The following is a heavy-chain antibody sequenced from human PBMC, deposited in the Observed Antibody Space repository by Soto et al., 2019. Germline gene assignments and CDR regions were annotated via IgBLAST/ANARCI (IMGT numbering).Heavy chain of an antibody. Sequence: GGSLRLFCAASGFTFSSYSMNWVRQAPGKGLEWVSSISSSSSYIYYADSAKGRSTISRDNFQNTLYLQLSSLRAEDTAVYYCAKDAARTSGWYYFDFWGQGTLVTVSS. J-gene: IGHJ4*02. CDR3: AKDAARTSGWYYFDF. D-gene: IGHD6-19*01. V-gene: IGHV3-21*04. CDR1: GFTFSSYS. CDR2: ISSSSSYI.